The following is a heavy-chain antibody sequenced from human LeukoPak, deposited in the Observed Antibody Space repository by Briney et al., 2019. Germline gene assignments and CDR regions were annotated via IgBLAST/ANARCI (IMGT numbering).Heavy chain of an antibody. D-gene: IGHD3-22*01. V-gene: IGHV1-8*03. CDR2: MNPNSGNT. CDR1: GYTFTSYD. Sequence: GASVKVSCKASGYTFTSYDINWVRQATGQGLEWMGWMNPNSGNTGYAQKFQGRVTITRNTSISTAYMELGSLRSEDTAVYYCARVGVIGSPYYYYMDVWGKGTTVTVSS. J-gene: IGHJ6*03. CDR3: ARVGVIGSPYYYYMDV.